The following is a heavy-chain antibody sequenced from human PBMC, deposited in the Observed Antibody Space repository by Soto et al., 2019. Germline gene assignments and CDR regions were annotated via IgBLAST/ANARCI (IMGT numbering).Heavy chain of an antibody. J-gene: IGHJ4*02. CDR2: NR. CDR3: ARDRLPLGELSPGEY. CDR1: GHTFTNYR. D-gene: IGHD3-16*02. Sequence: ASVKVSCKASGHTFTNYRISWVRQAPGQGLEWMGYNRNYVRKFQGRVTMTTDTATSTAYMELRSLRSDDTAVYYCARDRLPLGELSPGEYWGQGTVVTVSS. V-gene: IGHV1-18*01.